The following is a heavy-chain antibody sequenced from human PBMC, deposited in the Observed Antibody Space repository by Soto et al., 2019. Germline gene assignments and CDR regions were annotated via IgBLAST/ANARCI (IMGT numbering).Heavy chain of an antibody. CDR3: GRDFGSGHADV. D-gene: IGHD1-26*01. V-gene: IGHV5-10-1*01. CDR1: DGIFKKYW. Sequence: PGESLKISCQTSDGIFKKYWITWVRQMPGRGLEWVGRIDPSDSYTTYNPSLKGHVILSVDKSVNTAYVQWSSLRASDTATYFCGRDFGSGHADVWGQGTRVTVSS. J-gene: IGHJ6*01. CDR2: IDPSDSYT.